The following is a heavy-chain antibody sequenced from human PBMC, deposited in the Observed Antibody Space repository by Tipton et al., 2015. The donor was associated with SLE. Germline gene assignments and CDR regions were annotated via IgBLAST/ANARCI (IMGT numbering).Heavy chain of an antibody. J-gene: IGHJ6*02. CDR3: ARAAYDFWSGYGDYYYGMDV. V-gene: IGHV4-34*01. D-gene: IGHD3-3*01. CDR2: INHSENT. CDR1: GGSFSGYY. Sequence: LRLSCAVYGGSFSGYYWSWIRQPPGKGLEWIGEINHSENTNYNPSLKSRVTISVDTSKNQFFLKLSSVTAADTAVYYCARAAYDFWSGYGDYYYGMDVWGQGTTVTVSS.